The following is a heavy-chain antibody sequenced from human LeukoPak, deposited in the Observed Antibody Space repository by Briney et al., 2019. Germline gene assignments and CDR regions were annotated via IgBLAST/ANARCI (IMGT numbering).Heavy chain of an antibody. V-gene: IGHV4-59*01. Sequence: PSETLSLTCSVSGGSISTSYWIWIRQSPGKGLEWIGYLYNSGSTNYNPSFKSRATISVDMSKNQFFLNLTSLTAADTAVYYCAKDQRPRQQLFDYYYYYGMDVWGQGTTVTVSS. CDR1: GGSISTSY. J-gene: IGHJ6*02. CDR2: LYNSGST. CDR3: AKDQRPRQQLFDYYYYYGMDV. D-gene: IGHD6-13*01.